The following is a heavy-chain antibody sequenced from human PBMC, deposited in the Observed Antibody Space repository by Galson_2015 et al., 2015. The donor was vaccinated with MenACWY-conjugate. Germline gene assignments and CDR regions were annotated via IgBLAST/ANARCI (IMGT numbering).Heavy chain of an antibody. D-gene: IGHD1-1*01. Sequence: SLRLSCAASGFTLSSYSMYWVRQAPGKGLEWVSYISNSDSTIYYTDSVRGRFTISRDDAKNSLYLQMNSLRVEDTAVYYCATQGYWNVFGSWGQGTLVTVSS. J-gene: IGHJ5*02. V-gene: IGHV3-48*04. CDR1: GFTLSSYS. CDR3: ATQGYWNVFGS. CDR2: ISNSDSTI.